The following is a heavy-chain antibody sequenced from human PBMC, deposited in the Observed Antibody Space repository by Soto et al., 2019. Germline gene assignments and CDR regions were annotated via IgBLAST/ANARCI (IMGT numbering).Heavy chain of an antibody. D-gene: IGHD2-21*01. V-gene: IGHV1-2*04. Sequence: ASVKVSCNASGYAFTGYYMHWVRQAPGQGLEWMGWINPNSGGTNYAQKFQGWVTMTRDTSISTAYMELSRLRSDDTAVYYCTRGAYCGGDCYDYWGQGTLVTVS. CDR1: GYAFTGYY. CDR3: TRGAYCGGDCYDY. CDR2: INPNSGGT. J-gene: IGHJ4*02.